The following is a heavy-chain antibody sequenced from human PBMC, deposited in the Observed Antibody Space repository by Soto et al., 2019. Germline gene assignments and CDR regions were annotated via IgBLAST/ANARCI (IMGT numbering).Heavy chain of an antibody. J-gene: IGHJ6*02. V-gene: IGHV4-59*01. CDR1: GGSISSYY. Sequence: SETLSLTCTVSGGSISSYYWSWIRQPPGKGLEWIGYIYYSGSTNYNPSLKSRVTISVDTSKNQFSLKLSSVTAADTAVYYSAREKGQQLVRSYYYYGMDVWGQGTTVRASS. CDR2: IYYSGST. D-gene: IGHD6-13*01. CDR3: AREKGQQLVRSYYYYGMDV.